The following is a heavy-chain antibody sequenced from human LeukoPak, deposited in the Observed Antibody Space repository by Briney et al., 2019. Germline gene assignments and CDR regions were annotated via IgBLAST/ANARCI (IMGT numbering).Heavy chain of an antibody. CDR2: IYTSGST. J-gene: IGHJ5*02. CDR1: GGSISSGSYY. Sequence: SEILSLTCTVSGGSISSGSYYWSWIRQPAGKGLEWIGRIYTSGSTNYNPSLKSRVTISVDTSKNQFSLKLSSVTAADTAVYYCARSSGSWYMVWFDPWGQGTLVTVSS. D-gene: IGHD6-13*01. CDR3: ARSSGSWYMVWFDP. V-gene: IGHV4-61*02.